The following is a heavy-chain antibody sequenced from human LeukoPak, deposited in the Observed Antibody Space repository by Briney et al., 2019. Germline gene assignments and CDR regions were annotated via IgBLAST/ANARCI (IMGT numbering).Heavy chain of an antibody. CDR3: ARLYYYYGMDV. Sequence: SETLSLTCTVSGGSISSYYWSWIRQPPGKGLEWIGCIYYSGSTNYNPSLKSRVTISVDTSKNQFSLKLSSVTAADTAVYYCARLYYYYGMDVWGQGTTVTVSS. V-gene: IGHV4-59*01. CDR2: IYYSGST. CDR1: GGSISSYY. J-gene: IGHJ6*02.